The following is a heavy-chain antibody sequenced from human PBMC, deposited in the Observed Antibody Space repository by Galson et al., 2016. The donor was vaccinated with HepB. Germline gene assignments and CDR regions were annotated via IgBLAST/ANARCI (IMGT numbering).Heavy chain of an antibody. Sequence: SETLSLTCAVSGDSITSGFYFWGWIRQPPGKGLEWIGSIFPSGNTYFNPALKSRVTMSADTSKNQFSLNLTSVTAADRAVYFCATTSGYCSGGHCYGAFDIWGQGTMVTVSS. V-gene: IGHV4-39*01. CDR1: GDSITSGFYF. D-gene: IGHD2-15*01. J-gene: IGHJ3*02. CDR3: ATTSGYCSGGHCYGAFDI. CDR2: IFPSGNT.